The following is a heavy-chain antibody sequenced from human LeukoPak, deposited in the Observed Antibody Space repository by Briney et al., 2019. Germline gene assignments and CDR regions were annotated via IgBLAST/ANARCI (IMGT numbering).Heavy chain of an antibody. CDR3: ARGGYYGSGSFPVY. CDR2: ISAYNGDT. V-gene: IGHV1-18*01. Sequence: ASVKVSCKASGYTFSSYGINWVRQAPGQGLEWMGWISAYNGDTYYAQRLQGRVTMATDTSTSTAYMELRSLRSDDTAVYYCARGGYYGSGSFPVYWGQGTLVTVAS. CDR1: GYTFSSYG. D-gene: IGHD3-10*01. J-gene: IGHJ4*02.